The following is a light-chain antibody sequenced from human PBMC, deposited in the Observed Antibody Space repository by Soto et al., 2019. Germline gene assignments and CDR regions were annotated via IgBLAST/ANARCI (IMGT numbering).Light chain of an antibody. Sequence: QSALTQPASVSGSPGQSITISCTGTSSDVGGYKYVSWYQQHPGKASQLMIYDVRNRPSGVANRFSGSKTGNTASLTISGLRAEDEADYYCSSYTSSSTLYVFGTWTKLTVL. V-gene: IGLV2-14*01. CDR3: SSYTSSSTLYV. CDR2: DVR. J-gene: IGLJ1*01. CDR1: SSDVGGYKY.